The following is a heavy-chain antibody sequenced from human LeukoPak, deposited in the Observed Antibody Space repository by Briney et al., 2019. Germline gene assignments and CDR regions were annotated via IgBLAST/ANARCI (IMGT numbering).Heavy chain of an antibody. CDR2: IWYDGSNK. CDR3: ARAITMVRGVSDAFDI. CDR1: GFTFSSYG. Sequence: GGSLRLSCAASGFTFSSYGMHWVRQAPGKGLEWVAVIWYDGSNKYYADSVKGRFTISRDNSKNTLYLQMNSLRAEDTAVYYCARAITMVRGVSDAFDIWGQRTMVTVSS. D-gene: IGHD3-10*01. J-gene: IGHJ3*02. V-gene: IGHV3-33*01.